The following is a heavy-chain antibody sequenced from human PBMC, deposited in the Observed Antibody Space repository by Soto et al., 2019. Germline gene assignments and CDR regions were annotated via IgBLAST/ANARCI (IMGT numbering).Heavy chain of an antibody. CDR3: AHRRYDRSSYSAFDV. D-gene: IGHD3-22*01. CDR1: GFSLSTSAVG. Sequence: QITLKESGPTLVKPTQTLTLTCTFSGFSLSTSAVGVGWIRQPPGKALEWLALIYWDGDKCYSPYLKTRLTITKDTSKNQVVLTMTNMDPVDTATYYCAHRRYDRSSYSAFDVWGQGTMVTVSS. J-gene: IGHJ3*01. CDR2: IYWDGDK. V-gene: IGHV2-5*02.